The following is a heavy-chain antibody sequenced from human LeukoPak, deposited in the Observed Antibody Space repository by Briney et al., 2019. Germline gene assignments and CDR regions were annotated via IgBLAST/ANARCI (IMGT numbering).Heavy chain of an antibody. J-gene: IGHJ5*02. D-gene: IGHD4-17*01. CDR3: ARDAYTTTSNWLDP. Sequence: PGGSLRLSCKASGFTLNKYWMHWVRQAPGKGLVWVSRITGDGSDIAYADSVKGRFTVSRDDAKNTLFLQMNSLRVEDTAIYYCARDAYTTTSNWLDPWGQGTLVTVSS. CDR1: GFTLNKYW. CDR2: ITGDGSDI. V-gene: IGHV3-74*01.